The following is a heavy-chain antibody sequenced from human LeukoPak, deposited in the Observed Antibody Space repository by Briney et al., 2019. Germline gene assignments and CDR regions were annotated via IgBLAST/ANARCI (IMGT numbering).Heavy chain of an antibody. CDR3: AKDLSSSFYFDY. J-gene: IGHJ4*02. V-gene: IGHV3-30*02. CDR2: IRYDGSNK. D-gene: IGHD6-6*01. Sequence: PEGSLRPSCAASGFTFNSYGMHWARQAPGRGLEWVAFIRYDGSNKYYADSVKGRFTISRDNSKNTLYLQMNSLRAEDTAVYYCAKDLSSSFYFDYWGQGTLLTVSS. CDR1: GFTFNSYG.